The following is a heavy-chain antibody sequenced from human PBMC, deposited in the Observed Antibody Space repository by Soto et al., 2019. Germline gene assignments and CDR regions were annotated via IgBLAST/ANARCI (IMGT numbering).Heavy chain of an antibody. Sequence: GASLKISCKGSGYMFTDYWIGWVRQLPGKGLEWMGIIYPGDSDTRYSPSFQGHVTITVDKSTNTAYLQWNTLRASDTAMYYCARQISNFRYFYHAMDFWGQGTTVTVSS. CDR3: ARQISNFRYFYHAMDF. CDR2: IYPGDSDT. J-gene: IGHJ6*02. D-gene: IGHD4-4*01. V-gene: IGHV5-51*01. CDR1: GYMFTDYW.